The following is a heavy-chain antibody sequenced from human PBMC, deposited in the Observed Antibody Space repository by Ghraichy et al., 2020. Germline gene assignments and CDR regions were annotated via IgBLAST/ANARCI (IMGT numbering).Heavy chain of an antibody. V-gene: IGHV4-39*01. CDR1: GGSISSSSYY. J-gene: IGHJ3*02. D-gene: IGHD1-20*01. CDR2: IYYNEST. CDR3: ARQVVTGIKGRGPFDI. Sequence: SETLSLTCTVSGGSISSSSYYWGWIRQPPGKGLEWIGSIYYNESTYYNPSLKSRVTISVDTSKNQFSLKLSSVTAADTAEYYCARQVVTGIKGRGPFDIWGQGTMVTVSS.